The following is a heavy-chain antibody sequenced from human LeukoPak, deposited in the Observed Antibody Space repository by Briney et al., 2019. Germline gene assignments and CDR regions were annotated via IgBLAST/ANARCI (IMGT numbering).Heavy chain of an antibody. CDR2: ISSSGSTT. J-gene: IGHJ4*02. V-gene: IGHV3-48*03. CDR1: GFTFSSYE. CDR3: ARGLLCGSCYHTFDY. Sequence: GGSLRLSCAASGFTFSSYEMNWVRQAPGKGLEWVSYISSSGSTTYYADSVKGRFTISRDNAKNSLHLQMSSLRAEDTAVYYCARGLLCGSCYHTFDYWGQGTLVTVSS. D-gene: IGHD2-15*01.